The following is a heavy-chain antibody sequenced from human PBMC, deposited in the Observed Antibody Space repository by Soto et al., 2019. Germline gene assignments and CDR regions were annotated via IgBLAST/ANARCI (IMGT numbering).Heavy chain of an antibody. CDR2: IDGGNGNT. J-gene: IGHJ4*02. D-gene: IGHD2-21*02. V-gene: IGHV1-3*01. CDR3: ARAPLFLGGTEYYFDH. CDR1: GYTFTNYA. Sequence: QVPLVQSGAEVKQPGASVKVSCKASGYTFTNYAMHWVRQAPGQRLQWRGWIDGGNGNTEYSQSLQARVTITSDTSASTAYMELYSLRSEDSAVYYCARAPLFLGGTEYYFDHWGQGTLVTVSS.